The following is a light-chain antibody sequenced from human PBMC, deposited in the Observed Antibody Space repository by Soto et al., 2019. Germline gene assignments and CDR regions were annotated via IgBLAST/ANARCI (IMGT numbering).Light chain of an antibody. V-gene: IGLV1-40*01. CDR1: SSNIGAGYD. CDR2: GNS. CDR3: QSYDSSLSV. J-gene: IGLJ1*01. Sequence: QSFITEQPSVSGAPGQRVTISCTGSSSNIGAGYDVHWYQQLPGTAPKLLIYGNSNRPSGVPDRFSGSKSGTSASLAITGLQAEDEADYSCQSYDSSLSVFGTGTKLTVL.